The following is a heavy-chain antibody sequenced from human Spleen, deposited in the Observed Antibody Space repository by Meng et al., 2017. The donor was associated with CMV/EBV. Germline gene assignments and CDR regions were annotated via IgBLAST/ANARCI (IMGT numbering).Heavy chain of an antibody. D-gene: IGHD3-22*01. CDR1: GGTFSSYA. V-gene: IGHV1-69*05. Sequence: SVKVSCKACGGTFSSYAISWVRQAPGQGLEWMGGIIPIFGTANYAQKFQGRVTITTDESTSTANMELSSLRSEDTAVYYCARGVKSDLDAFDIWGQGTMVTVSS. CDR2: IIPIFGTA. CDR3: ARGVKSDLDAFDI. J-gene: IGHJ3*02.